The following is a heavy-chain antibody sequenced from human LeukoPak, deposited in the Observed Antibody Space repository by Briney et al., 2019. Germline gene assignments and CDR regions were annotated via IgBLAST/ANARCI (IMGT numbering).Heavy chain of an antibody. D-gene: IGHD3-10*01. Sequence: LGGSLRLSCAASGFTFSSYWMHWVRQAPGKGLVWVSRINSDGSNTYYADSVKGRFSISRDNAKNTLYLQMNSLRAEDTAVYYCARGYGDWFDPWGQGTLVTVSS. V-gene: IGHV3-74*01. CDR3: ARGYGDWFDP. J-gene: IGHJ5*02. CDR2: INSDGSNT. CDR1: GFTFSSYW.